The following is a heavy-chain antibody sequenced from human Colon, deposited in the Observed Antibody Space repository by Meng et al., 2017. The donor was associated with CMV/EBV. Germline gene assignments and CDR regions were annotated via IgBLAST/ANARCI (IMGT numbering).Heavy chain of an antibody. V-gene: IGHV3-23*03. J-gene: IGHJ6*02. Sequence: GESLKISCAASGFSFSRYAMTWVRQAPGKGLEWVSIIWNAGSSTSYVDSVKGRFTISRDNSKNTLYLQMNSLRAEDTAVYYCAKDKERAAAGRYYYYYGMDVWGQGTTVTVSS. CDR2: IWNAGSST. D-gene: IGHD6-13*01. CDR1: GFSFSRYA. CDR3: AKDKERAAAGRYYYYYGMDV.